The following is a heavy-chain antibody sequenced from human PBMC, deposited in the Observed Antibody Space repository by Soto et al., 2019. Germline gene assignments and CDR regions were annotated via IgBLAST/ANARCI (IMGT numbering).Heavy chain of an antibody. J-gene: IGHJ4*02. Sequence: QVQLVQSGAEVKKPGASVKVSCKASGDTFTDYYIHWVRQAPGQGLEWMGTVNPSGGHTTYAQHXLXXXNXXRDTSTSTIYMELTSLTSEDTAIYYCARGGHVVVVTAALDYWGQGTLVTVSS. CDR1: GDTFTDYY. V-gene: IGHV1-46*01. D-gene: IGHD2-21*02. CDR2: VNPSGGHT. CDR3: ARGGHVVVVTAALDY.